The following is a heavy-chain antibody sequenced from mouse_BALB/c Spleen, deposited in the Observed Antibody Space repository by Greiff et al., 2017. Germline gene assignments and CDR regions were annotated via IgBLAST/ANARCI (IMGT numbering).Heavy chain of an antibody. CDR2: IRLKSNNYAT. V-gene: IGHV6-6*02. J-gene: IGHJ4*01. CDR3: TRRGDLLWYAMDY. CDR1: GFTFSNYW. Sequence: EVQGVESGGGLVQPGGSMKLSCVASGFTFSNYWMNWVRQSPEKGLEWVAEIRLKSNNYATHYAESVKGRFTISRDDSKSSVYLQMNNLRAEDTGIYYCTRRGDLLWYAMDYWGQGTSVTVSS. D-gene: IGHD2-1*01.